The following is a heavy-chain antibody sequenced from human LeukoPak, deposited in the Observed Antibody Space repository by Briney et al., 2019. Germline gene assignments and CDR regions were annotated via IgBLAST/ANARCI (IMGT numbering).Heavy chain of an antibody. CDR3: ARGLYYYDSSGYYIY. J-gene: IGHJ4*02. CDR2: INHSGST. CDR1: GGSFSGYY. Sequence: SETLSPTCAVYGGSFSGYYWSWIRQPPGKGLEWIGEINHSGSTNYNPSLKSRVTISVDTSKNQFSLKLSSVTAADTAVYYCARGLYYYDSSGYYIYWGQGTLVTVSS. D-gene: IGHD3-22*01. V-gene: IGHV4-34*01.